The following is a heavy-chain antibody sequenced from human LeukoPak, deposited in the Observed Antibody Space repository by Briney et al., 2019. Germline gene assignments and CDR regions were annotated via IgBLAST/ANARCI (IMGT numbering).Heavy chain of an antibody. J-gene: IGHJ5*02. CDR2: IHSSGGT. CDR3: ARDGLVSGWGGFNP. D-gene: IGHD6-19*01. Sequence: PSETLSLPYTVSGGSTSSSYWSWIRQPAGKGLEWIGRIHSSGGTNYNPSLKSRVTLSVDTSKNQLSLNLNSVTAADTAVYYCARDGLVSGWGGFNPYGQGTLVTVSS. V-gene: IGHV4-4*07. CDR1: GGSTSSSY.